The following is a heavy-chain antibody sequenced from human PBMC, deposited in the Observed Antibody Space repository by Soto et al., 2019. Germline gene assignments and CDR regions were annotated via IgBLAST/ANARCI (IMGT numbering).Heavy chain of an antibody. CDR2: IYSGDTT. CDR3: ARATEWNALDI. V-gene: IGHV3-53*02. CDR1: GFSVSGDY. J-gene: IGHJ3*02. Sequence: DVQLVETGGGLIQPGGSLRLSCAASGFSVSGDYMNWVRQGPGKGLEWVSVIYSGDTTYYADSVRGRFTISRDNSENTLFLQMNSLRAEDTAVYYCARATEWNALDIWGQGTMVTVSS. D-gene: IGHD3-3*01.